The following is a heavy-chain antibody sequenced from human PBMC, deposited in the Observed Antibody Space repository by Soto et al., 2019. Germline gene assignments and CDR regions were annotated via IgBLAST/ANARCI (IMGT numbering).Heavy chain of an antibody. CDR1: GDSISVYH. J-gene: IGHJ5*02. CDR2: IYSSGGT. V-gene: IGHV4-4*07. CDR3: AREYSYHFDP. D-gene: IGHD5-18*01. Sequence: PSETLSLTCTVSGDSISVYHWSWIRQPAGEGLQWIGRIYSSGGTNYSPSLKSRVSMSADTSKNQFSLKLSSVTAADTAVYYCAREYSYHFDPWGQGTLVTVSS.